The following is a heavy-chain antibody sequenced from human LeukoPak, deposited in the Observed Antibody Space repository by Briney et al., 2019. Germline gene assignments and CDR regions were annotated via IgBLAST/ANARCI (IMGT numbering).Heavy chain of an antibody. CDR3: AGYYGGKFDY. Sequence: GGSLRLSCAASDFAVSTNYMTWVRQAPGKGLGWVSFIFSDGTTKCADSVKGRFTISRDSSKNTLYLQMNSLSAEDTAVYYCAGYYGGKFDYWGQGTLVTVSS. J-gene: IGHJ4*02. D-gene: IGHD4-23*01. V-gene: IGHV3-66*02. CDR1: DFAVSTNY. CDR2: IFSDGTT.